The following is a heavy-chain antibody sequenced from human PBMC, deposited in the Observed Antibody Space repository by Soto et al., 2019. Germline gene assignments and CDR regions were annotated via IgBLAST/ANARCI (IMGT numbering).Heavy chain of an antibody. D-gene: IGHD5-18*01. Sequence: SETLSLTCTVSGGSISSGGYYWSWIRQHPGKGLEWIGYIYCSGSTYYNPALKSRVTISVDTSKNQFSLKLSSVTAADTAVYYCARDFGGYSYAQWYYYGMDVWGQGTTVTVSS. CDR3: ARDFGGYSYAQWYYYGMDV. J-gene: IGHJ6*02. CDR2: IYCSGST. V-gene: IGHV4-31*03. CDR1: GGSISSGGYY.